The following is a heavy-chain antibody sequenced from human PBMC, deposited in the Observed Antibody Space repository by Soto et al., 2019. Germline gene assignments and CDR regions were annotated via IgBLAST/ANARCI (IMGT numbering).Heavy chain of an antibody. V-gene: IGHV1-69*12. CDR3: ARDQDIVLVPAARSQVFGMDV. CDR2: IIPIFGTA. D-gene: IGHD2-2*01. Sequence: QVQLVQSGAEVKKPGSSVKVSCKASGGTFSSYAISWVRQAPGQGLEWMGGIIPIFGTANYAQKFQGRVTITADESTSTAYMELSSLRSEDTAVYCCARDQDIVLVPAARSQVFGMDVWGQGTTVTVSS. CDR1: GGTFSSYA. J-gene: IGHJ6*02.